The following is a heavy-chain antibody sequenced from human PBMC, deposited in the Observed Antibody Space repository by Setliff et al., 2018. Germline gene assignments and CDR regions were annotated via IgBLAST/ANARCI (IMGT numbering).Heavy chain of an antibody. V-gene: IGHV4-39*01. CDR2: ISYSGTP. CDR3: VRPGGTTVVARHFDY. Sequence: SETLSLTCTVSDDTFTSSRYYWGWIRQAPGSGLECIGSISYSGTPYYNASVESRVTISIDTSRNQFSLELRSVTVADTATYYCVRPGGTTVVARHFDYWGSGILVTSPQ. J-gene: IGHJ4*01. CDR1: DDTFTSSRYY. D-gene: IGHD2-15*01.